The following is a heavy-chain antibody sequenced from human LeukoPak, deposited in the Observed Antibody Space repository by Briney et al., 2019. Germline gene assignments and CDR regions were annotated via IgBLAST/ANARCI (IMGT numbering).Heavy chain of an antibody. CDR1: GYSIRDSSYY. CDR3: ARQRYSSGWYAWFFDY. Sequence: KPSETLSLTCTVSGYSIRDSSYYWGWVRQSPGKGLEWIETIYYSGSTYYNPSLRSRVTMSIDTSKNQFSLRLISVTAADTAVFYCARQRYSSGWYAWFFDYWGQGSLVTVSS. D-gene: IGHD6-19*01. CDR2: IYYSGST. V-gene: IGHV4-39*01. J-gene: IGHJ4*02.